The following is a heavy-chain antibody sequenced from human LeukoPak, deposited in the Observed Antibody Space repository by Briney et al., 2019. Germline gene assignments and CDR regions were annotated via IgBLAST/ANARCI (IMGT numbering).Heavy chain of an antibody. Sequence: SETLSLTCTVSGGSISSYYWSWIRQPPGKGLEWIGCIYYSGSTNYNPSLKSRVTISVDTSKNQFSLKLSSVTAADTAVYYCAGARRGYSSSPGWFDPWGQGTLVTVSS. CDR3: AGARRGYSSSPGWFDP. V-gene: IGHV4-59*01. CDR2: IYYSGST. CDR1: GGSISSYY. D-gene: IGHD6-13*01. J-gene: IGHJ5*02.